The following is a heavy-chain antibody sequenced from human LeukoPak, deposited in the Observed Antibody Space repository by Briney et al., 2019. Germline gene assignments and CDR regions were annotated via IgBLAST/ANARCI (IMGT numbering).Heavy chain of an antibody. D-gene: IGHD3-22*01. CDR2: IYHSGGT. CDR1: GGSISSHF. J-gene: IGHJ4*02. Sequence: SETLSLTCTVSGGSISSHFWSWIRQPPGKGLEWIGYIYHSGGTNYNPSLKSRVTISVDTSKTQFSLKLSSVTAADTAVYYCARLYYYDSSGYYYGDYWGQGTLVTVSS. CDR3: ARLYYYDSSGYYYGDY. V-gene: IGHV4-59*11.